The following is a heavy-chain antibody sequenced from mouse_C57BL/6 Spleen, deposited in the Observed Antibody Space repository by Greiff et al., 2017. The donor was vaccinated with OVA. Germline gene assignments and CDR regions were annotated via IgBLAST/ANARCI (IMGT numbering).Heavy chain of an antibody. J-gene: IGHJ4*01. CDR1: GYAFSSYW. CDR2: IYPGDGDT. D-gene: IGHD1-1*01. V-gene: IGHV1-80*01. Sequence: VKLQQSGAELVKPGASVKISCKASGYAFSSYWMNWVKQRPGKGLEWIGQIYPGDGDTNYNGKFKGKATLTADKSSSTAYMQLSSLTSEDSAVYFCAPHYYGSSHYAMDYWGQGTSVTVSS. CDR3: APHYYGSSHYAMDY.